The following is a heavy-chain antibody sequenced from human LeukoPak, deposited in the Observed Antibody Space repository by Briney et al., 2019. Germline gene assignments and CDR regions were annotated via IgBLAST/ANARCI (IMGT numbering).Heavy chain of an antibody. V-gene: IGHV3-23*01. CDR1: GFTFSNYA. CDR2: ISGSGGST. CDR3: AKAALLGHSSSWYDY. J-gene: IGHJ4*02. D-gene: IGHD6-13*01. Sequence: GGSLSLSCAASGFTFSNYAMSWVRQAPGKGLEWVSTISGSGGSTYYADSVKGRFTISRDNSNNTLHLQMNSLRAEDTAVYYCAKAALLGHSSSWYDYLGQGTLVTVSS.